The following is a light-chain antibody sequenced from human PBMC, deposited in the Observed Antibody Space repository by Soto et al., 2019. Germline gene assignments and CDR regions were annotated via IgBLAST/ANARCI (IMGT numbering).Light chain of an antibody. V-gene: IGLV2-14*01. CDR1: SSDLGGYNY. CDR2: EVS. Sequence: QSVLTQPASVSGSPGLSITISCTGTSSDLGGYNYVSWYQQHPGKAPKLMIYEVSNRPSGVSNRFSGSKSGNTASLTISGLQAEDEADYYCSSYTSSSTLFGTGTKVTVL. J-gene: IGLJ1*01. CDR3: SSYTSSSTL.